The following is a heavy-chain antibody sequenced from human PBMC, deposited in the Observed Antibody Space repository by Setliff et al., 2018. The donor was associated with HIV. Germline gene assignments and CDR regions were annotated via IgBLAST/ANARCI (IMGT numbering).Heavy chain of an antibody. D-gene: IGHD2-15*01. CDR1: GYTFTNYA. J-gene: IGHJ6*03. CDR3: AREYYRSGGYYSGWKYYYMDV. Sequence: ASVKVSCKASGYTFTNYAIHWVRQAPGQRLEWMGWINAGNGNTKYSQEFQDRVTITRDTSASTAYMELSSLRSEDMAVYYCAREYYRSGGYYSGWKYYYMDVWGKGTTVTVSS. CDR2: INAGNGNT. V-gene: IGHV1-3*03.